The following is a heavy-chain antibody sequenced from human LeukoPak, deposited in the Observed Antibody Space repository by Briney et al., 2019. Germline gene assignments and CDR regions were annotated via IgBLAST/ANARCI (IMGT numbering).Heavy chain of an antibody. D-gene: IGHD3-22*01. Sequence: GGSLRLSCAASGFTFSTYGMNWVRQAPGKGLEWVSYISHTSDAIYYPDSVKGRFTISRDNAKNSLYLQMNSLRDEDTVVYYCARASPSGYDYWGQGTLVTVSS. V-gene: IGHV3-48*02. J-gene: IGHJ4*02. CDR1: GFTFSTYG. CDR3: ARASPSGYDY. CDR2: ISHTSDAI.